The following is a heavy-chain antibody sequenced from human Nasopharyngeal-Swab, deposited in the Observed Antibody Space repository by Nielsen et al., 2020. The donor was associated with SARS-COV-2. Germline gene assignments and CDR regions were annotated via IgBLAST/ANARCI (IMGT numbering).Heavy chain of an antibody. CDR3: ARLSLVDYYDSSGYYWFDP. D-gene: IGHD3-22*01. Sequence: SETLSLTCTVSGGSISSYYWSWIRQPPGQGLEWIGYIYYSGSTNYNPSLKSRVTISVDTSKNQFSLKLSSVTAADTAVYYCARLSLVDYYDSSGYYWFDPWGQGTLVTVSS. CDR1: GGSISSYY. V-gene: IGHV4-59*08. J-gene: IGHJ5*02. CDR2: IYYSGST.